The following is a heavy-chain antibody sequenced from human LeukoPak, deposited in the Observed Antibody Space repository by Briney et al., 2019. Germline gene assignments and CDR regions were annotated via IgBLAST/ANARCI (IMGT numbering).Heavy chain of an antibody. CDR1: GDSISSGSYY. CDR3: ARDWGVEGRPGYMDV. J-gene: IGHJ6*03. Sequence: SETLSLTCAVSGDSISSGSYYWSWMRQPPGKVLEWIGEINHSGSTNYNPSLKSRVTISVDTSKNQFSLKLSSVTAADTAVYYCARDWGVEGRPGYMDVWGKGTTVTVSS. CDR2: INHSGST. V-gene: IGHV4-39*07. D-gene: IGHD6-6*01.